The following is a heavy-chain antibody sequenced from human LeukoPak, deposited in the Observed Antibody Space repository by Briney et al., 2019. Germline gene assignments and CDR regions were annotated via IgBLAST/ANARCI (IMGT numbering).Heavy chain of an antibody. D-gene: IGHD5-18*01. CDR2: INHSGST. J-gene: IGHJ4*02. V-gene: IGHV4-34*01. CDR3: ARMRGAMVFY. CDR1: GGSFSGYY. Sequence: PSETLSLTCAVYGGSFSGYYWSWIRQPPGKGLEWIGEINHSGSTNYNPSLKSRVTISVDTSKNQFSLKLSSVTAADTAVYYCARMRGAMVFYWGQGTLVTVSS.